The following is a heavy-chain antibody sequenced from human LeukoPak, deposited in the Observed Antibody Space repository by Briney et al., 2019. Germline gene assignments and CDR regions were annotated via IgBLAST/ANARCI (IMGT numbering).Heavy chain of an antibody. J-gene: IGHJ6*02. D-gene: IGHD2-2*03. CDR3: AKWIGHYYYYGMDV. CDR2: ISGSGGST. CDR1: GFTFSNYV. V-gene: IGHV3-23*01. Sequence: GGSLRLSCAASGFTFSNYVMSWVRQAPGKGLEWVSTISGSGGSTYYADSVKGRFTISRDNSKNTLYLQMNSLRAEDTAVYYCAKWIGHYYYYGMDVWGQGTTVTVSS.